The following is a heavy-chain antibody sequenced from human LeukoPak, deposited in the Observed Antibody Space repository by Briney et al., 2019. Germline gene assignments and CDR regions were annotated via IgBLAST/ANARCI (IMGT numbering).Heavy chain of an antibody. V-gene: IGHV4-34*01. J-gene: IGHJ3*02. CDR3: ARGHIGLAFDI. CDR2: INHSGST. D-gene: IGHD2-21*01. CDR1: GFTFSSYA. Sequence: PGGSLRLSCAASGFTFSSYAMSWVRQPPGKGLEWIGEINHSGSTNYNPSLKSRVTISVDTSENQFSLKLSSVTAADTAVYYCARGHIGLAFDIWGQGTMVTVSS.